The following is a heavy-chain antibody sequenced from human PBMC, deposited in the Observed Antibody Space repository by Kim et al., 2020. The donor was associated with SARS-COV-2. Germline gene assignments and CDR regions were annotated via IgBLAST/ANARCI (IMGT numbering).Heavy chain of an antibody. D-gene: IGHD6-19*01. Sequence: SETLSLTCTVSGGSISSYYWSWIRQPPGTGLEWIGYIYYSGSPNYNPSLKSRVTISVATSKNQFSLKLSSVTAADTAVSYCASIEYSSVPDSLAQDYYG. J-gene: IGHJ6*01. CDR3: ASIEYSSVPDSLAQDYYG. V-gene: IGHV4-59*01. CDR1: GGSISSYY. CDR2: IYYSGSP.